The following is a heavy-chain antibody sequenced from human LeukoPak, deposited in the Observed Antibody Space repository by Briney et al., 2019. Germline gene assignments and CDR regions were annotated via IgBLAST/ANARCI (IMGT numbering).Heavy chain of an antibody. CDR2: IRAYNVET. CDR1: GYTFRIYG. D-gene: IGHD1-26*01. V-gene: IGHV1-18*01. J-gene: IGHJ4*02. CDR3: ARDKGKWEHWRYFDY. Sequence: GASVKVSCKSSGYTFRIYGISWVRQAPGQGLEGMGWIRAYNVETNYAQSLQGSGTITTETSTNTAYMELRSLRSDDTALYFCARDKGKWEHWRYFDYWGQGTLVTVSS.